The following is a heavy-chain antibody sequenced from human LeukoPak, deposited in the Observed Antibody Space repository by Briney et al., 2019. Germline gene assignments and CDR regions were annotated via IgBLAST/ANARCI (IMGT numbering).Heavy chain of an antibody. CDR1: GYIFTNNA. Sequence: GASVKVSSKASGYIFTNNAMNWVRQAPGQGLEWMGWINTNTRNPTYAQGFTGRFVFSLDTSVSTAYLQISSLKAEDTAVYYCARIRAPSSFGQRESDYWGQGTLVTVSS. D-gene: IGHD3-3*02. CDR3: ARIRAPSSFGQRESDY. V-gene: IGHV7-4-1*02. CDR2: INTNTRNP. J-gene: IGHJ4*02.